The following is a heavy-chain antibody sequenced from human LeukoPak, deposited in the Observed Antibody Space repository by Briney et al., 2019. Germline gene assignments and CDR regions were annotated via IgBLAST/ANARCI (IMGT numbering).Heavy chain of an antibody. J-gene: IGHJ4*02. D-gene: IGHD6-6*01. CDR1: GFTFSTYA. V-gene: IGHV3-30*04. Sequence: PGGSLRLSCTASGFTFSTYAMDWVRLAPGRGLEWVGDISYDGTYASYVVSVRGRFTISRDNSKNTLYLQMNSLRPEDTAVYYCATESSLSNWGMGTLVSVSS. CDR3: ATESSLSN. CDR2: ISYDGTYA.